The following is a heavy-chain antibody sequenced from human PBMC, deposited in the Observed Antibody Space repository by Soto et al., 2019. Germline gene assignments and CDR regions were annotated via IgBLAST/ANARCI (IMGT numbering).Heavy chain of an antibody. D-gene: IGHD3-10*01. CDR1: GFTFSSYW. CDR3: ARDPMVLGVIIGKAFDI. CDR2: IKQDGSEK. Sequence: LRLSCAASGFTFSSYWMSWVRQAPGKGLEWVANIKQDGSEKYYVDSVKGRFAISRDNAKNSLYLQMNSLRAEDTAVYYCARDPMVLGVIIGKAFDIWGQGTMVTVSS. V-gene: IGHV3-7*01. J-gene: IGHJ3*02.